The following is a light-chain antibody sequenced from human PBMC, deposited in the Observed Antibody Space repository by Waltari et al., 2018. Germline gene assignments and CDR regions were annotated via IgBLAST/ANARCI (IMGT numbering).Light chain of an antibody. V-gene: IGLV3-10*01. CDR1: ELPRKY. CDR2: EDT. Sequence: SYELTQTPSVSVSPGQTARITCSGHELPRKYAYWFPQKSGQAPRLVIYEDTKRPSGIPGRVAGSSSGTVATLTITGAQVDDEADCYCYSSDSTGLRVFGGGTTVVVL. CDR3: YSSDSTGLRV. J-gene: IGLJ1*01.